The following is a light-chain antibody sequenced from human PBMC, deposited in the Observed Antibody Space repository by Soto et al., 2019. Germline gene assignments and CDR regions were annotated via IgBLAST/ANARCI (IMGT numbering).Light chain of an antibody. CDR1: QSISSW. Sequence: DIQMTQSPSTLSSSVGDRVTITCRASQSISSWFAWYQQKPGKAPRLLIYKASSLESGVPSRFSGSGSGTEFTLTISSLQPDDFAVYYCQQYSSYPRTFGQGTKVEIK. CDR2: KAS. CDR3: QQYSSYPRT. J-gene: IGKJ1*01. V-gene: IGKV1-5*03.